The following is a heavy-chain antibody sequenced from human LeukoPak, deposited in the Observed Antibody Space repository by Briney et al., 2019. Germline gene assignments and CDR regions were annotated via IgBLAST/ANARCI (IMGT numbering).Heavy chain of an antibody. V-gene: IGHV1-46*01. J-gene: IGHJ4*02. CDR3: ARETDIAVAANYFDY. Sequence: ASVKVSCTASGYSFTNYYIHWVRQAPGQGPEWMGIINPSGGGTTYAPKFQGRVTMTKDTSTSTVYMVLSRLGSADTALYYCARETDIAVAANYFDYWGQGTLVTVSS. CDR1: GYSFTNYY. CDR2: INPSGGGT. D-gene: IGHD6-19*01.